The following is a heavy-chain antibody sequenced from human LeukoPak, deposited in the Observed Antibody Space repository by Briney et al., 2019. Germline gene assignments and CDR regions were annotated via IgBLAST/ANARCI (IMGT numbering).Heavy chain of an antibody. CDR2: IGSSGGST. Sequence: GGSLRLSCAASGFNFITSAMTWVRQAPGKGLEWVSLIGSSGGSTYYADPVKGRFTISRDNSSHTLSLQMNSLRVEDTAIYYCVKDIQLSTWGLGTMVTVSS. CDR1: GFNFITSA. D-gene: IGHD5-24*01. J-gene: IGHJ3*01. V-gene: IGHV3-23*01. CDR3: VKDIQLST.